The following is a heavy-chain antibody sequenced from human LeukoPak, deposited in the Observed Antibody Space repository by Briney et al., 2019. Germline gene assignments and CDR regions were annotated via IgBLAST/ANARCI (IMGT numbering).Heavy chain of an antibody. Sequence: ASVKVSCKASGYTFTSYGISWVRQAPGQGLEWMGWISAYNGNTNYAQKLQGRVTMTTDTSTSTAYMELRSLRSDDTAVYYCAREVLGVVITRGFDYWGQGTLVTVSS. J-gene: IGHJ4*02. V-gene: IGHV1-18*01. CDR2: ISAYNGNT. CDR1: GYTFTSYG. D-gene: IGHD3-22*01. CDR3: AREVLGVVITRGFDY.